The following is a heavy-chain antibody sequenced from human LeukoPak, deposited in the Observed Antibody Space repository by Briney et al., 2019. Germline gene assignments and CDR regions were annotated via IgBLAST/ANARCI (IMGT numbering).Heavy chain of an antibody. V-gene: IGHV1-18*01. D-gene: IGHD1-1*01. CDR1: GYTFTSYG. CDR3: ARGPTEYNWITAYFDY. Sequence: APVKVSCKASGYTFTSYGISWVRQAPGQGLEWMGWISAYNGNTNYAQRLQGRVTMTTDTSTSTAYMELRSLRSDDTAVYYCARGPTEYNWITAYFDYWGQGTLVTVSS. J-gene: IGHJ4*02. CDR2: ISAYNGNT.